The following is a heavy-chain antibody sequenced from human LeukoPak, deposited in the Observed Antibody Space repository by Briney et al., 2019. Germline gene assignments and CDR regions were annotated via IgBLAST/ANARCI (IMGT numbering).Heavy chain of an antibody. D-gene: IGHD6-13*01. CDR2: NSGSGDST. CDR3: AKTRPLDSSSWSHGDY. J-gene: IGHJ4*02. CDR1: GFTFSSYA. V-gene: IGHV3-23*01. Sequence: GGSLRLSCAASGFTFSSYAMSWVRQAPGKGLEWVSANSGSGDSTYYGDSVKGRFTISRDNSKNTLYLQMNSLRAEDTAVYYCAKTRPLDSSSWSHGDYWGQGTLVTVSS.